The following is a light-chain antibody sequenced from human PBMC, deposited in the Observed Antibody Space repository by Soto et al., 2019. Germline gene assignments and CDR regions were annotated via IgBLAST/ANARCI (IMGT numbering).Light chain of an antibody. CDR2: EVS. V-gene: IGLV2-14*01. CDR3: SLYTTASTYV. Sequence: QSVLTQPASVSGSPGQSITISCTGTSSDVGGYNYVSWYQQHPGKAPKLMIYEVSNRPSGIPDRFSGSKSGNTASLTISGLQAEDEAEYYCSLYTTASTYVFGTGTKLTVL. CDR1: SSDVGGYNY. J-gene: IGLJ1*01.